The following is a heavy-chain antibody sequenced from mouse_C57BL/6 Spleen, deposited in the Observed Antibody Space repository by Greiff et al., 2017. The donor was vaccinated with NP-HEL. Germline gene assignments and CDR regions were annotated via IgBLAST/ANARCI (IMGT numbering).Heavy chain of an antibody. J-gene: IGHJ2*01. D-gene: IGHD2-5*01. CDR2: IDPSDSYT. V-gene: IGHV1-59*01. CDR3: ARSYHSKGGNYFDY. Sequence: VQLQQPGAELVRPGTSVKLSCKASGYTFTSYWMHWVKQRPGQGLEWIGVIDPSDSYTNYNQKFKGKATLTVDTSSSTAYMQLSSLTSEDSAVYYCARSYHSKGGNYFDYWGQGTTLTVSS. CDR1: GYTFTSYW.